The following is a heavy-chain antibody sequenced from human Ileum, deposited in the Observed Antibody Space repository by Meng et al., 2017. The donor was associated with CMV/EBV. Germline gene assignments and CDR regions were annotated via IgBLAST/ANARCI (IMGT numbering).Heavy chain of an antibody. Sequence: GESLKISCAASGFTFSSHAMSWVRQAPGKGLEWVAGASGGGGSRFYADSVKGRFTISRDNTRNTVYLQMNSLRAEDTAVYYCAKDSSSDFWSTYYSFYSYGMDVWGQGTTVTVSS. V-gene: IGHV3-23*01. CDR1: GFTFSSHA. CDR3: AKDSSSDFWSTYYSFYSYGMDV. J-gene: IGHJ6*02. CDR2: ASGGGGSR. D-gene: IGHD3-3*01.